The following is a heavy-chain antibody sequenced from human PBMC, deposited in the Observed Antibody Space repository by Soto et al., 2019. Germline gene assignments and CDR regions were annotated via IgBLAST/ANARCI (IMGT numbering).Heavy chain of an antibody. Sequence: GASVKVSCKASGYTFTSYGISWVAQAPGQGLEWMGRISAYNGNTNYAQKLQGRVTITTDTTTSTAYMDRRRLRSDDTAVYYCAASIAARWDYYYYGMDVWG. V-gene: IGHV1-18*01. CDR2: ISAYNGNT. CDR1: GYTFTSYG. D-gene: IGHD6-6*01. J-gene: IGHJ6*02. CDR3: AASIAARWDYYYYGMDV.